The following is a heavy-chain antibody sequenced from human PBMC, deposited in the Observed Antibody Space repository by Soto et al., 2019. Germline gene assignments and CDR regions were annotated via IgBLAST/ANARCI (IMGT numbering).Heavy chain of an antibody. V-gene: IGHV3-74*01. D-gene: IGHD3-22*01. CDR2: SNGDGSRT. CDR1: GFTLSSYW. Sequence: EVQLVESGGDLVQPGGSLRLSCGASGFTLSSYWMHWIRQAPGKGLVLVSRSNGDGSRTNYADSVKGRFTISRDNAKNTLYLQINSLRAEDTAVYYCVRGINSRSGYAMDIWGQGTTVTVSS. CDR3: VRGINSRSGYAMDI. J-gene: IGHJ6*02.